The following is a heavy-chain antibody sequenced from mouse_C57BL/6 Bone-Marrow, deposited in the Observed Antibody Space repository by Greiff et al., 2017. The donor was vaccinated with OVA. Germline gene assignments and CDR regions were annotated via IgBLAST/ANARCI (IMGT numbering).Heavy chain of an antibody. CDR2: IYPETGGT. V-gene: IGHV1-15*01. D-gene: IGHD2-4*01. CDR3: TIDDYYSDY. CDR1: GYTFTDYE. J-gene: IGHJ2*01. Sequence: VQLKESGAELVRPGASVTLSCKASGYTFTDYEMHWVKQTPVHGLEWIGSIYPETGGTDYNQKFKGKAILTADKSSSPAYMEIRSLTSEDSAVYYCTIDDYYSDYWGQGTTLTVSS.